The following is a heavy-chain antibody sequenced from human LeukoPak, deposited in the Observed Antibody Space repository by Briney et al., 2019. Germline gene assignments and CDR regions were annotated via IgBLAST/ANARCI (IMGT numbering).Heavy chain of an antibody. Sequence: ASVKVSCKASGYTFTYYYMHWMQQAPGKGLEWMGRVDPEDGETIYAEKFQGRVTITADTSTDTAYMELSSLRSDDTAVYYCATTLRGIDYWGQGTLVTVSS. V-gene: IGHV1-69-2*01. CDR1: GYTFTYYY. CDR3: ATTLRGIDY. CDR2: VDPEDGET. D-gene: IGHD3-10*01. J-gene: IGHJ4*02.